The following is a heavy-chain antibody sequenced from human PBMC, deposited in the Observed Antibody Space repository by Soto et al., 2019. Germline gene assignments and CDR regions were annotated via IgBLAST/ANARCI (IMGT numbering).Heavy chain of an antibody. D-gene: IGHD2-21*01. CDR3: ARGFQSSFGY. J-gene: IGHJ4*02. V-gene: IGHV3-53*01. CDR1: GFTVSNSY. Sequence: EVPLVESGGGLIQPGGSLRLSCAASGFTVSNSYMSWVRQAPGKGLEWVSVIYSGGSTYYADSVKGRFTIARDSSKNTLYVQMNSLRAEDTAVYDCARGFQSSFGYWGQGTLVTVSS. CDR2: IYSGGST.